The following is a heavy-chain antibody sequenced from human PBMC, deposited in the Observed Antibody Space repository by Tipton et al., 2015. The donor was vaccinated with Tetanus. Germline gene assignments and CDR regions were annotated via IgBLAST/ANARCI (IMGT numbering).Heavy chain of an antibody. J-gene: IGHJ4*02. CDR2: IQGSGITT. D-gene: IGHD2-2*01. CDR3: AKGPAVRVVVPAATYYFDY. CDR1: GFTFSSYA. Sequence: SLRLSCAASGFTFSSYAMSWIRQAPGKGLEWISVIQGSGITTYYADSVKGRFTSSRDNSKNTLYLQMKSLRAEDTAVYYCAKGPAVRVVVPAATYYFDYWGQGTLVTVSA. V-gene: IGHV3-23*05.